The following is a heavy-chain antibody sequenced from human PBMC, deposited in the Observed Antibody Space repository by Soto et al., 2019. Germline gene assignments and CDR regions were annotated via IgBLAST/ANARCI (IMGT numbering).Heavy chain of an antibody. J-gene: IGHJ6*02. CDR3: AGAEGGGPHNRNYAGGYYYYYYGMDV. D-gene: IGHD1-7*01. CDR1: GGTFSSYA. V-gene: IGHV1-69*01. Sequence: QVQLVQSGAEVKKPGSSVKVSCKASGGTFSSYAISWVRQAPGQGLEWMGGIIPIFGTANYAQKFQGRVTITADEATSTAYMELSSLRSEDTAVYYCAGAEGGGPHNRNYAGGYYYYYYGMDVWGQGTTVTVSS. CDR2: IIPIFGTA.